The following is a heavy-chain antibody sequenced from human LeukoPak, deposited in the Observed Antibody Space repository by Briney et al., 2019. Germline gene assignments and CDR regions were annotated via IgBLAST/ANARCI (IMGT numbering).Heavy chain of an antibody. D-gene: IGHD6-19*01. CDR1: GYTFTGYY. V-gene: IGHV1-2*02. CDR3: ARAGSGSGWYFDY. Sequence: ASVKVSCKASGYTFTGYYMHWVRQAPGRGLEWMGWINPNSGGTNYAQKFQGRVTMTRDTSTTTAYMELRGLRFNDTAVYYCARAGSGSGWYFDYWGQGTLVTVSS. J-gene: IGHJ4*02. CDR2: INPNSGGT.